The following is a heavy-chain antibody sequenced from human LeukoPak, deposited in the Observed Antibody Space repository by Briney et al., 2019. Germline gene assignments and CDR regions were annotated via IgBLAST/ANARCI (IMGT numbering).Heavy chain of an antibody. CDR2: IYSGGST. V-gene: IGHV3-53*01. D-gene: IGHD1-26*01. CDR1: GFTFSTYS. Sequence: GGSLRLSCAASGFTFSTYSMNWVRQAPGKGLEWVSVIYSGGSTYYADSVKGRFTISRDNSKNTLYLQMNSLRAEDTAVYYCAKEKVGATNYFDYWGQGTLVTVSS. CDR3: AKEKVGATNYFDY. J-gene: IGHJ4*02.